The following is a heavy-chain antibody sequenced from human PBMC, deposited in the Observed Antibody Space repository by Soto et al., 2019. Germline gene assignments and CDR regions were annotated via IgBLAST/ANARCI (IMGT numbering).Heavy chain of an antibody. V-gene: IGHV3-13*01. CDR2: IGTAGDT. J-gene: IGHJ6*02. CDR3: VRVKLSYGYYGSDV. Sequence: GGSLRLSCAASGFTFSSYDMHWVRQPTGKGLEWVSAIGTAGDTYYPGSVKGRFTISRENAKNSLYLQMNSLRAGDTAVYYWVRVKLSYGYYGSDVWGRGTTVTVSS. CDR1: GFTFSSYD. D-gene: IGHD5-18*01.